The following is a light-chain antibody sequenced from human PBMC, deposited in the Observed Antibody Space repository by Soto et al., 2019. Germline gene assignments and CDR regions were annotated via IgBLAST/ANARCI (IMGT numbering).Light chain of an antibody. CDR3: MQGTHWPRT. CDR1: QSLLYTNGNTY. Sequence: DVVMTQSPLSLPVTLGQPASISCRSNQSLLYTNGNTYLNWFHQRPGQSPRRLVYKVSNRDSGVPDRFGGSGSGTDFTLKISRVEAEDVGVYFCMQGTHWPRTFGQGTKVEIK. CDR2: KVS. V-gene: IGKV2-30*01. J-gene: IGKJ1*01.